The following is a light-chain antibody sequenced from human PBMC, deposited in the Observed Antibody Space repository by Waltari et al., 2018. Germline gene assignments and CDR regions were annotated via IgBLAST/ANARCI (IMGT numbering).Light chain of an antibody. J-gene: IGLJ1*01. CDR2: EVN. Sequence: QSALTQPASVSGSPGQSITISCTGTSSDVGTYNYVPWYQQHPGKAPKLMIYEVNNRPSGVSNRFSGSKSANTASLTISGLQAEDEADYYCSSYTSSSTLVFGTGTKVTVL. CDR3: SSYTSSSTLV. CDR1: SSDVGTYNY. V-gene: IGLV2-14*01.